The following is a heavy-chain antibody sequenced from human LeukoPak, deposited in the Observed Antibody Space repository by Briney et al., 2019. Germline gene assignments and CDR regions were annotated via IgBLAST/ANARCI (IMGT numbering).Heavy chain of an antibody. CDR1: GGSISSYY. CDR2: IYTSGST. CDR3: ARPVLLWFQGSWFDP. J-gene: IGHJ5*02. Sequence: SETLSLTCTVSGGSISSYYWSWIRQPAGKGLEWIGRIYTSGSTNYNPSLKSRVTMSVDTSKNQFSLKLSSVTAADTAVYYCARPVLLWFQGSWFDPWGQGTLVTVSS. V-gene: IGHV4-4*07. D-gene: IGHD3-10*01.